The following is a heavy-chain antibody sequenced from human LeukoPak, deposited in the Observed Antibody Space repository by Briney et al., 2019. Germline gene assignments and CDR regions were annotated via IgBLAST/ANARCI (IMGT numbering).Heavy chain of an antibody. CDR2: ISGGGNSI. V-gene: IGHV3-48*04. Sequence: GGSLRLSCAASGFTFTSESMNWVRQAPGKGLEWVSYISGGGNSIYYADSVKGRFTISRDNAKNSLYLQMNSLRAEDTAVYYCAREGGSSNWEYFDYWGQGTLVTVSS. CDR1: GFTFTSES. CDR3: AREGGSSNWEYFDY. J-gene: IGHJ4*02. D-gene: IGHD4-11*01.